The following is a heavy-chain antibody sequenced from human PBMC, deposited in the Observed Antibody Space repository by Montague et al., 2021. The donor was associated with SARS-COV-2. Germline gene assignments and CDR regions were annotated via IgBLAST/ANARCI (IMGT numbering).Heavy chain of an antibody. Sequence: TLSLTCTVAGGSISTGSYYWSWIRQPAGKGLEWIGRIYTSGSTXYNPSVKSRVTISVDTSKNQFSLKLSSVTAADTAVYYCARGPHYDILTSYYKDGMDVWGQGTTVTVSS. CDR1: GGSISTGSYY. D-gene: IGHD3-9*01. V-gene: IGHV4-61*02. CDR3: ARGPHYDILTSYYKDGMDV. J-gene: IGHJ6*02. CDR2: IYTSGST.